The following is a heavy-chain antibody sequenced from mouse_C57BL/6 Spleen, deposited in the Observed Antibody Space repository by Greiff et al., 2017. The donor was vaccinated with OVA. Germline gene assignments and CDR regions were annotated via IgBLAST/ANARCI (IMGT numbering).Heavy chain of an antibody. D-gene: IGHD2-3*01. V-gene: IGHV1-50*01. CDR3: ARRGWLLRWYFDV. J-gene: IGHJ1*03. CDR1: GYTFTSYW. CDR2: IDPSDSYT. Sequence: QVQLQQPGAELVKPGASVKLSCKASGYTFTSYWMQWVKQRPGQGLEWIGEIDPSDSYTNYNQKFKGKATLTVDTSSSTAYMQLSSLTSEDSEVYYCARRGWLLRWYFDVWGTGTTVTVSS.